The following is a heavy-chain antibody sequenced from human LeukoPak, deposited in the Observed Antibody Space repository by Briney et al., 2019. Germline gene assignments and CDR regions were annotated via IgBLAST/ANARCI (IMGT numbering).Heavy chain of an antibody. Sequence: GGSLRLSCAASGFTFSSYAMSWVRQAPAKGLEWVATISGSGGSTYYADSVKGRFTISRDNSKNTLYLQMNSLRAEDTAVYYCAKGAATDGPYSSGLDYWGQGTLVTVSS. CDR2: ISGSGGST. J-gene: IGHJ4*02. V-gene: IGHV3-23*01. D-gene: IGHD6-19*01. CDR1: GFTFSSYA. CDR3: AKGAATDGPYSSGLDY.